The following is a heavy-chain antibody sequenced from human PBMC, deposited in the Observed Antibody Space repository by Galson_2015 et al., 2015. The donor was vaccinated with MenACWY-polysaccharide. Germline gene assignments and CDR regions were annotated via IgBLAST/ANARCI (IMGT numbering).Heavy chain of an antibody. V-gene: IGHV3-30*18. CDR3: AKSLTPAGGNDVRSDP. D-gene: IGHD4-23*01. CDR1: GFTFSSYG. Sequence: SLRLSCAASGFTFSSYGMHWFRQAAGKRLEWVAIISSDGSVKYYGDSVKGRFTISRDNFKNTLYLQMNSLRTEDTALYYCAKSLTPAGGNDVRSDPWGQGTLVTVST. CDR2: ISSDGSVK. J-gene: IGHJ5*02.